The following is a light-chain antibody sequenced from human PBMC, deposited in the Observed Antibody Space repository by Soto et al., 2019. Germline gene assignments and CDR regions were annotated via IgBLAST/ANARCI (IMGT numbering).Light chain of an antibody. CDR3: QRYDISPFP. CDR1: QSVSGTY. CDR2: GAS. J-gene: IGKJ2*01. Sequence: EIVLTQSPGTLSLSPGERATLSCRASQSVSGTYLAWYQQKPGQAPRLLIYGASSRATGIPDRFSGSGSGTDFTLTISRLEPEDFAVYYCQRYDISPFPFGQGTKLEIK. V-gene: IGKV3-20*01.